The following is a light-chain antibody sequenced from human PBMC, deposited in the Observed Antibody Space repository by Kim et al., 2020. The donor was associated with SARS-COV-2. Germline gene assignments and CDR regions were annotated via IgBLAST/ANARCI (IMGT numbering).Light chain of an antibody. CDR3: AAWDDSLSGYV. V-gene: IGLV1-47*01. CDR1: SANIGSNY. J-gene: IGLJ1*01. CDR2: RNN. Sequence: QTVTISCSRISANIGSNYVYWYQQLPGTAPKLLIYRNNQRPSGVPDRFSGSKSGTSASLAISGLRSEDEADYYCAAWDDSLSGYVFGTGTKVTVL.